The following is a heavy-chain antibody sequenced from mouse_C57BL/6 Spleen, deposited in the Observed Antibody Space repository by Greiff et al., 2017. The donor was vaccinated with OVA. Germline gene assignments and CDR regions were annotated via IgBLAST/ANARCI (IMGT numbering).Heavy chain of an antibody. Sequence: EVKLVESGGGLVKPGGSLKLSCAASGFTFSSYTMSWVRQTPEKRLEWVATISGGGGNTYYPDSVKGRFTISRDNAKNTLYLQMSSLRSEDTALYYCARHEDYYGSSYGAMDYWGQGTSVTVSS. CDR2: ISGGGGNT. V-gene: IGHV5-9*01. J-gene: IGHJ4*01. D-gene: IGHD1-1*01. CDR3: ARHEDYYGSSYGAMDY. CDR1: GFTFSSYT.